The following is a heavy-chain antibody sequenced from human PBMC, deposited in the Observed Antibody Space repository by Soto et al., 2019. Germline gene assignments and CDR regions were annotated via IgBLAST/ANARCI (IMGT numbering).Heavy chain of an antibody. CDR2: IIPALGTA. D-gene: IGHD4-17*01. CDR3: ARPDFGDYWYFDL. CDR1: GGTFSSHT. J-gene: IGHJ2*01. V-gene: IGHV1-69*08. Sequence: QDQLVQSGAEVKKPGSSVKVSCKASGGTFSSHTFSWVRQAPGQGLEWMGRIIPALGTATYAQKFQGSVTITADESATTVYMELNSLRSEDTAVYYCARPDFGDYWYFDLWGRGALVPVSS.